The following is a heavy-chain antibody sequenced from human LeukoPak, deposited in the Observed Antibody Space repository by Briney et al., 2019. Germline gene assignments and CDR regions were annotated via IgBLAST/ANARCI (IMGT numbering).Heavy chain of an antibody. CDR3: AKAPGGVYYYDSSGYDYY. J-gene: IGHJ4*02. CDR1: GFAFSSHA. V-gene: IGHV3-23*01. CDR2: ISGSGGST. D-gene: IGHD3-22*01. Sequence: GGSLRLSCAASGFAFSSHAMTWVRQAPGKGLEWVSAISGSGGSTYYADSVKGRFTISRDNSKNTLYLQMNSLRAEDTAVYYCAKAPGGVYYYDSSGYDYYWGQETLVTVSS.